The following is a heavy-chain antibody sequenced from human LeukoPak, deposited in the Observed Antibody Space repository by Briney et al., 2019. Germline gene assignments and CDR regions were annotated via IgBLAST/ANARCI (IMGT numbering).Heavy chain of an antibody. D-gene: IGHD4-17*01. CDR2: ISSSSSTI. V-gene: IGHV3-48*01. Sequence: PGGSLRLSCAASGFTFSSYSMNWVRQAPGKGLEWVSYISSSSSTIYYADSVKGRFTISRDNAKNSLYLQMNSLRAEDTAVYYCARMAPDYGDYEAGFDPWGQGTLVTVSS. CDR3: ARMAPDYGDYEAGFDP. J-gene: IGHJ5*02. CDR1: GFTFSSYS.